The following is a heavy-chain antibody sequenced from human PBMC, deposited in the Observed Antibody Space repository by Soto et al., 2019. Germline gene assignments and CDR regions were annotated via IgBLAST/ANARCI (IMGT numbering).Heavy chain of an antibody. J-gene: IGHJ3*02. CDR1: GYPVTAYY. D-gene: IGHD3-3*01. CDR3: ARGGGVGVAGSAAFDM. Sequence: QLHLVQSGAVVKKPGASVTVSCSASGYPVTAYYMHWVRQAPGRGLEWMGGINPATGAAKYTQTSPGRVTLTRDTPTSTVFMELSGLTSEDPAVFYCARGGGVGVAGSAAFDMWGQGTVVTVSS. CDR2: INPATGAA. V-gene: IGHV1-2*02.